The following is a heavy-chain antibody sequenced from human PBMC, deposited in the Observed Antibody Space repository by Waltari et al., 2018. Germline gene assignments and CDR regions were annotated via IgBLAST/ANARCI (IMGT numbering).Heavy chain of an antibody. CDR1: GYTFTSYY. CDR2: MNPNSGNT. D-gene: IGHD6-19*01. V-gene: IGHV1-8*01. Sequence: QVQLVQSGAEVKKPGASVKVSCTASGYTFTSYYINWVRQATGQGLEWMGWMNPNSGNTGYAQKFQGRVTMTRNTSISTAYMELSSLRSEDTAVYYCASSQVAGNAFDIWGQGTMVTVSS. CDR3: ASSQVAGNAFDI. J-gene: IGHJ3*02.